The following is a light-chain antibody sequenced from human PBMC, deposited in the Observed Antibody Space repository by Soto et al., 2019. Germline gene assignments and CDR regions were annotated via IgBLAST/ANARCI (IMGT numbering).Light chain of an antibody. J-gene: IGLJ2*01. CDR3: CSYAGRSTFGV. V-gene: IGLV2-23*01. CDR1: SSDVGSYNF. Sequence: SALNQPASVSGSPGQSITISCNGTSSDVGSYNFVSWYQQHPGKAPKLMIYEGSKRPSGVSNRFSGSKSGNTACLTIAGLQSEDEVDYSCCSYAGRSTFGVFGGGTQLTAL. CDR2: EGS.